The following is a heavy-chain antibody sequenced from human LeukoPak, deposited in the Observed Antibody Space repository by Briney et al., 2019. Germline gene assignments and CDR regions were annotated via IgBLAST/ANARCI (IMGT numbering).Heavy chain of an antibody. D-gene: IGHD3-10*01. CDR2: MSSDESTT. Sequence: PGRSLRLSCAASGFTLSSYWMHWARQTPGKGLVWVSRMSSDESTTNYADSVRGRFTISRDNAKNALYLQMNNLRAEDTAIYFCARGRGPYGWFDPWGQGTLVTVSS. J-gene: IGHJ5*02. V-gene: IGHV3-74*01. CDR3: ARGRGPYGWFDP. CDR1: GFTLSSYW.